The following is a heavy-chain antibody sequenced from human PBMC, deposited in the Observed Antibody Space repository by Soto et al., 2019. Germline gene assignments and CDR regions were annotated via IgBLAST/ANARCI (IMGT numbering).Heavy chain of an antibody. D-gene: IGHD5-12*01. CDR2: TYFRSKWYN. J-gene: IGHJ5*02. CDR3: AKGDNLGPKTGYAFDP. V-gene: IGHV6-1*01. CDR1: RDSVSINTAS. Sequence: PSQTLSLTCAISRDSVSINTASWNWIRQSPSRGLEWLGRTYFRSKWYNDSAVSVKSRIIINPDTSNNQFSLQLNSVTPEDTSVYCCAKGDNLGPKTGYAFDPWGQGIMVTVSS.